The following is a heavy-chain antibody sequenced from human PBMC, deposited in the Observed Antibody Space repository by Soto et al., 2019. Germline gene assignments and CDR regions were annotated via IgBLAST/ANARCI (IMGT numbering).Heavy chain of an antibody. Sequence: PSETLSLTCTVSGGSISYEYYHWTWIRQSPGKGLEWIGYIHYSGSIIYNPSFKSRVTISVDTSKNQFSLQLSSVTAADTAVYFCAREDDGGDRDYYGLDVWGQGTTVTLSS. V-gene: IGHV4-30-4*08. J-gene: IGHJ6*02. CDR1: GGSISYEYYH. CDR3: AREDDGGDRDYYGLDV. D-gene: IGHD2-21*02. CDR2: IHYSGSI.